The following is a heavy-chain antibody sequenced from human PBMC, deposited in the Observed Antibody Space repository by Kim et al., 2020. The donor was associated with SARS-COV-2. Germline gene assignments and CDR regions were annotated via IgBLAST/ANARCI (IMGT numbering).Heavy chain of an antibody. CDR1: GGSISSSSYY. Sequence: SETLSLTCTVSGGSISSSSYYWGWIRQPPGKGLEWIGSIYYSGSTYYNPSLKSRVTISVDTSKNQFSLKLSSVTAADTAVYYCARRSAGLSSIAARFYYYYGMDVWGQGTTVTVSS. D-gene: IGHD6-6*01. V-gene: IGHV4-39*01. CDR3: ARRSAGLSSIAARFYYYYGMDV. J-gene: IGHJ6*02. CDR2: IYYSGST.